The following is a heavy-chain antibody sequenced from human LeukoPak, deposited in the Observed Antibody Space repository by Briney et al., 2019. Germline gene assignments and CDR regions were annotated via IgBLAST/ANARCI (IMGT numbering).Heavy chain of an antibody. V-gene: IGHV3-23*01. CDR1: GFTLSSYA. CDR2: ISGSGGST. D-gene: IGHD4-17*01. J-gene: IGHJ4*02. CDR3: ARDPSTTVTTGNY. Sequence: GGSLRLSCAASGFTLSSYAMSWVRQAPGKGLEWVSAISGSGGSTYYADSVKGRFTISRDNSKNTLYVQMNSLRAEDTAVYYCARDPSTTVTTGNYWGQGTLVTVSS.